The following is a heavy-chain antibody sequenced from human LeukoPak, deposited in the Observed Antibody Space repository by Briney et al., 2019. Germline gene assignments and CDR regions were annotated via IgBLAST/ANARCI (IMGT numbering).Heavy chain of an antibody. V-gene: IGHV1-8*01. J-gene: IGHJ6*02. CDR2: MNPNSGNT. Sequence: ASVKVSCKASGYTFTSYDINWVRQATGQGLEWMGWMNPNSGNTGYAQKFQGRVTMTRNTFISTAYMELSSLRSEDTAVYYCARGRWIQLWFYYYGMDVWGQGTTVTVSS. CDR1: GYTFTSYD. CDR3: ARGRWIQLWFYYYGMDV. D-gene: IGHD5-18*01.